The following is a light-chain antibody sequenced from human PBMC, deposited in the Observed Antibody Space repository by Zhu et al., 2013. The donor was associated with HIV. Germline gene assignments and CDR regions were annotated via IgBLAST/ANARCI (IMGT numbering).Light chain of an antibody. J-gene: IGLJ3*02. CDR2: RND. CDR1: NSDIGSNY. Sequence: QSVLTQPPSTSGTPGQRVTISCSGSNSDIGSNYVHWYQQLPGTAPKLLIYRNDQRPSGVPDRFSGSKSANTASLTISGLQAEDEADYYCSSYTTRNTWVFGGGTKLTVL. V-gene: IGLV1-47*01. CDR3: SSYTTRNTWV.